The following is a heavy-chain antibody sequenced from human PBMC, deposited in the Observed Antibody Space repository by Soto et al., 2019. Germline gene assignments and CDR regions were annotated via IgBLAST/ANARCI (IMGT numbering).Heavy chain of an antibody. CDR1: GGSISSGGYY. CDR2: IYDNDST. CDR3: ARHHMAATDMYFDY. D-gene: IGHD6-19*01. J-gene: IGHJ4*02. V-gene: IGHV4-31*03. Sequence: QVQLQESSPGLVKPSQTLSLTCTVSGGSISSGGYYWSWIRQHPGKGLEWIGYIYDNDSTYYNPSLKSRVTMSVDMSRNQFSLKLSSVTAADTAVYYCARHHMAATDMYFDYGGQGTLVIVSS.